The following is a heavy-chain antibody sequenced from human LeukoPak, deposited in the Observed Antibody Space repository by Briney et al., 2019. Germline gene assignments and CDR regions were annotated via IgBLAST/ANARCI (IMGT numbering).Heavy chain of an antibody. CDR2: ISGSGANT. CDR1: GFTFSSYT. Sequence: PGGSRRLSCAASGFTFSSYTMNWVRQAPGRGLEWVSAISGSGANTYYADSVKGRFSISRDNSKNTLYLQMNRLRAEDTAVYYCAKQTVVAYFDCWGQGTLVTVSS. D-gene: IGHD2-15*01. CDR3: AKQTVVAYFDC. V-gene: IGHV3-23*01. J-gene: IGHJ4*02.